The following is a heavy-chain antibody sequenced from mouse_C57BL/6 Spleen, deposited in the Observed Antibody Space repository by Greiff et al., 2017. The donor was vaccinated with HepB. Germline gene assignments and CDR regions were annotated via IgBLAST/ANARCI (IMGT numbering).Heavy chain of an antibody. J-gene: IGHJ4*01. CDR3: ARGGYDYDDGAMDY. D-gene: IGHD2-4*01. CDR2: ISYDGSN. V-gene: IGHV3-6*01. Sequence: ESGPGLVKPSQSLSLTCSVTGYSITSGYYWNWIRQFPGNKLEWMGYISYDGSNNYNPSLKNRISITRDTSKNQFFLKLNSVTTEDTATYYCARGGYDYDDGAMDYWGQGTSVTVSS. CDR1: GYSITSGYY.